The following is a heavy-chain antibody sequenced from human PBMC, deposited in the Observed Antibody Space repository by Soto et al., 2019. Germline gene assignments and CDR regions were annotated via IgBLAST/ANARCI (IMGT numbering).Heavy chain of an antibody. V-gene: IGHV3-23*01. D-gene: IGHD3-3*01. CDR3: AKDPGITIFGVVIRYLDY. CDR1: GFTFSSYA. CDR2: ISGSGGST. J-gene: IGHJ4*02. Sequence: GGSLRLSCAASGFTFSSYAMSWVRQAPGKGLEWVSAISGSGGSTYYADSVKGRFTISRDNSKNTLYLQMNSLRAEDTAVYYCAKDPGITIFGVVIRYLDYWGQGTLVTVSS.